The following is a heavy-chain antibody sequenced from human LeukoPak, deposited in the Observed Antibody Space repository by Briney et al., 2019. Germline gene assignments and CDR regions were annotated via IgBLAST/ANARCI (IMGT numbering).Heavy chain of an antibody. J-gene: IGHJ4*02. CDR3: AKDRVDTAMTRYFDY. CDR2: IRYDGSNK. CDR1: GFTFSSYG. Sequence: GGSLRLSCAASGFTFSSYGMHWVRQAPGKGLEWVAFIRYDGSNKYYADSVKGRFTISRDNSKNTLYLQMNSLRAEDTAEYYCAKDRVDTAMTRYFDYWGQGTLVTVSS. D-gene: IGHD5-18*01. V-gene: IGHV3-30*02.